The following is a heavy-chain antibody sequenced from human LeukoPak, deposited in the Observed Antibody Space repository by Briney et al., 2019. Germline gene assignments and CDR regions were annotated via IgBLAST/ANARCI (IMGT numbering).Heavy chain of an antibody. D-gene: IGHD2-2*01. CDR3: ARFHYCSSTSCYGFYYYYGMDV. V-gene: IGHV3-23*01. Sequence: PGGSLRLSCAASGFTFSSYAMSWVRQAPGKGLEWVSAISGSGGSTYYADSVKGRFTISRDNSKNTLDLQMNSLRAEDTAVYYYARFHYCSSTSCYGFYYYYGMDVWGQGTTVTVSS. CDR1: GFTFSSYA. J-gene: IGHJ6*02. CDR2: ISGSGGST.